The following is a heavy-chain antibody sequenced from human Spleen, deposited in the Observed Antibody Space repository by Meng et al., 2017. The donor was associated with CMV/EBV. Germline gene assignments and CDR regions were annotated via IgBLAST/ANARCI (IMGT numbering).Heavy chain of an antibody. J-gene: IGHJ5*02. Sequence: CAASGFTFSASAMNWVRQAPGKGLEWVASITSTSSYIYYADSVKGRFTISRDNAENSLYLQMDSLRAEDTAVYYCAKIYSNSNWFDPWGQGTLVTVSS. CDR2: ITSTSSYI. CDR3: AKIYSNSNWFDP. V-gene: IGHV3-21*04. CDR1: GFTFSASA. D-gene: IGHD4-11*01.